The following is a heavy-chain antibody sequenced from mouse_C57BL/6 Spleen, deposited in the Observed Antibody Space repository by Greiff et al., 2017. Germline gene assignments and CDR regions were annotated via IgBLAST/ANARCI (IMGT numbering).Heavy chain of an antibody. J-gene: IGHJ4*01. V-gene: IGHV2-5*01. Sequence: VQLQESGPGLVQPSQSLSITCTVSGFSLTSYGVHWVRQSPGKGLEWLGVIWRGGSTDYNAAFMSRLSITKDNSKSQVFFKMNSLEADDTAIYYCASYDGYHLYAMDYWGQGTSVTVSS. CDR3: ASYDGYHLYAMDY. D-gene: IGHD2-3*01. CDR1: GFSLTSYG. CDR2: IWRGGST.